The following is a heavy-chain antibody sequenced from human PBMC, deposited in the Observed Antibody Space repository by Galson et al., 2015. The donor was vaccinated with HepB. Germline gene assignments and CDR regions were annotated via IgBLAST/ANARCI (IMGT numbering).Heavy chain of an antibody. J-gene: IGHJ2*01. CDR2: IYYSGST. D-gene: IGHD1-1*01. CDR1: GGSISSSGYY. Sequence: TLSLTCTVSGGSISSSGYYWSWIRQHPGKGLEWIGYIYYSGSTYYNPSLKSRVAISGDTSKNQFSLNLSSVTAADTAVYYCARVRGFISTRHFDLWAVAPWSLSPQ. CDR3: ARVRGFISTRHFDL. V-gene: IGHV4-31*03.